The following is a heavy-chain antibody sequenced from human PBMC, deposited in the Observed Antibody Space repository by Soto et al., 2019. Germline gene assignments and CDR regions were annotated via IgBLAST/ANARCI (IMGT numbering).Heavy chain of an antibody. Sequence: EVQLVESGGGLVQPGGFLRLSCAASGFTFSSYDMYWARQATGKGLEWVSTIGTAGDTYYPGSVKGRFTISRENAKNSLYLQMNSLRAEDTAVYYCARGGTTVVTPIDYWGQGTLVTVSS. CDR2: IGTAGDT. V-gene: IGHV3-13*01. CDR1: GFTFSSYD. CDR3: ARGGTTVVTPIDY. J-gene: IGHJ4*02. D-gene: IGHD4-17*01.